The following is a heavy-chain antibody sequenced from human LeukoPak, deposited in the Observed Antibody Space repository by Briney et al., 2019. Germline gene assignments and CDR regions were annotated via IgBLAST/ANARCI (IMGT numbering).Heavy chain of an antibody. J-gene: IGHJ4*02. CDR3: AKGSRIVVVVAADY. CDR1: GFTFSSYG. CDR2: ISYDGSNK. Sequence: GGSLRLSCAASGFTFSSYGMHWVRQAPGKGLEWVAVISYDGSNKYYADSVEGRFTISRDNSKNTLYLQMNSLRAEDTAVYYCAKGSRIVVVVAADYWGQGTLVTVSS. D-gene: IGHD2-15*01. V-gene: IGHV3-30*18.